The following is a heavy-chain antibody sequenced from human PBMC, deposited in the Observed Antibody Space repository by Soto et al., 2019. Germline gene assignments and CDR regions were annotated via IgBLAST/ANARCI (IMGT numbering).Heavy chain of an antibody. D-gene: IGHD4-4*01. CDR3: ARTSTDGPLYYFDY. J-gene: IGHJ4*02. V-gene: IGHV4-59*01. CDR1: GGSISSYY. Sequence: PSETLSLTCTFSGGSISSYYWSWIRQPPGKGLEWIGYIYYSGSTYYNPSLKSRVTISVDTSKNQFSLKLSSVTAADTAVYYCARTSTDGPLYYFDYWGQGTLVTVSS. CDR2: IYYSGST.